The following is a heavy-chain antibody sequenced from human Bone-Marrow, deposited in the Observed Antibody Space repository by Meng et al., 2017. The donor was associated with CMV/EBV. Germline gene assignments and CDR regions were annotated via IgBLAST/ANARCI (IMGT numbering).Heavy chain of an antibody. J-gene: IGHJ4*02. CDR2: ISSSERVT. D-gene: IGHD1-20*01. CDR3: ARARYDSYFDC. V-gene: IGHV3-64*02. CDR1: GFTFSNYA. Sequence: GESLKISCAASGFTFSNYAMHWVRQAPGKGLEYVSGISSSERVTYYGDSVKGRFTISRDNSKNTLYLQMGSLRPEDMAVYYCARARYDSYFDCWGRGTLVTVSS.